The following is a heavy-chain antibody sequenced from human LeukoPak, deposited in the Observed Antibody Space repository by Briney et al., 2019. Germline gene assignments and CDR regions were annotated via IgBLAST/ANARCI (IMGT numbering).Heavy chain of an antibody. J-gene: IGHJ4*02. Sequence: SETLSLTCTVSGASISSSTYYWGWIRQPAGKGLEWIGRIYTSGSTNYNPSLKSRVTIFVDTSTNQFSLEMNSVTAADTAVYYCARAKGDYWGPGTLVTVSS. CDR1: GASISSSTYY. V-gene: IGHV4-61*02. CDR2: IYTSGST. CDR3: ARAKGDY.